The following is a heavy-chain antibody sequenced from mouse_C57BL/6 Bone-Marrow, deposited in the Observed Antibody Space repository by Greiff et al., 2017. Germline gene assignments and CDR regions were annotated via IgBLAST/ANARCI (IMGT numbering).Heavy chain of an antibody. CDR1: GYTFTSYW. V-gene: IGHV1-55*01. D-gene: IGHD2-2*01. CDR2: IYPGSGST. Sequence: QVQLQQPGAELVKPGASVKMSCKASGYTFTSYWITWVQQRPGQGLEWIGDIYPGSGSTNYNEKFKSKATLTVDTSSSTAYMQLSSLTSEDSAVYYSARGLYYGYEEGLTTRNDWGQGTTLTVSS. J-gene: IGHJ2*01. CDR3: ARGLYYGYEEGLTTRND.